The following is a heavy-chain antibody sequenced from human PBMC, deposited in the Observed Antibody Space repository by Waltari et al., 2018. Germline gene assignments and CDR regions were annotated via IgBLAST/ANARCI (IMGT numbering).Heavy chain of an antibody. Sequence: QMQLMQSGPEVKKPGNSVKVSCKASGFTFTSSAMQWVRQARGQRLEWIGWIVVGSGNTNYAQKFQERVTITRDMSTSTAYMELSSLRSEDTAVYYCAADVGHSSPSGVMDYWGQGTLVTVSS. CDR3: AADVGHSSPSGVMDY. D-gene: IGHD6-13*01. CDR2: IVVGSGNT. CDR1: GFTFTSSA. V-gene: IGHV1-58*02. J-gene: IGHJ4*02.